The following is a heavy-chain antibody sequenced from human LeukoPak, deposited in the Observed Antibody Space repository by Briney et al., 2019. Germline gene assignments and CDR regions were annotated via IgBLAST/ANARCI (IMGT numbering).Heavy chain of an antibody. J-gene: IGHJ4*02. V-gene: IGHV4-59*01. CDR1: GGSISSYY. D-gene: IGHD3-22*01. CDR3: ARDFRSGYFSENGDDY. CDR2: IYYSGST. Sequence: SETLSLTCTVSGGSISSYYWSWLRQPPGKGLEWIGYIYYSGSTNYNPSLKSRVTISVDTSKNQFSLKLSSVTAADTAVYYCARDFRSGYFSENGDDYWGQGTLVTVSS.